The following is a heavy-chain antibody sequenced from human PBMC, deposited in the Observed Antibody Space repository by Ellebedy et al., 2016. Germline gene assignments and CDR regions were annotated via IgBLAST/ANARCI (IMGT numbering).Heavy chain of an antibody. CDR1: GGSISSYY. J-gene: IGHJ4*02. Sequence: SETLSLTCTVSGGSISSYYWSWIRQPPGKGLEWIGYIYYTGTTNYNPSLKSRVTISVDTSKNQFSLELSSVTAADTAVYFCARSGTYHGNIDYWGQGTLVTVSS. CDR3: ARSGTYHGNIDY. D-gene: IGHD1-26*01. CDR2: IYYTGTT. V-gene: IGHV4-59*01.